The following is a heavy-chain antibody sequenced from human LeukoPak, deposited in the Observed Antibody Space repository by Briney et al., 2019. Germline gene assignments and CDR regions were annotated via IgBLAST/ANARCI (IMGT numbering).Heavy chain of an antibody. CDR1: GFTFSSYA. V-gene: IGHV3-30-3*01. D-gene: IGHD4-17*01. CDR2: ISYDGSNK. CDR3: ARPLLYGDYDGYDAFDI. J-gene: IGHJ3*02. Sequence: GGSLRLSCAASGFTFSSYAMHWVRQAPGKGLEWVAVISYDGSNKYYADSVKGRFTISRDNSKNTLYLQMNSLRAEDTAVYYCARPLLYGDYDGYDAFDIWGQGIMATVSS.